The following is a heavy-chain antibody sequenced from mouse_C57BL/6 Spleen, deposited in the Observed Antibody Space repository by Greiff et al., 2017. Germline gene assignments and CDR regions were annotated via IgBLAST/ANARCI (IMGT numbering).Heavy chain of an antibody. Sequence: VQLKESGPELVKPGASVKISCKASGYTFTDYYMNWVKQSHGKSLEWIGDINPNNGGTSYNQKFKGKATLTVDKSSSTAYMELRSLTSEDSAVYYCARDDTGFDYWGQGTTLTVSS. CDR1: GYTFTDYY. J-gene: IGHJ2*01. D-gene: IGHD2-12*01. CDR3: ARDDTGFDY. V-gene: IGHV1-26*01. CDR2: INPNNGGT.